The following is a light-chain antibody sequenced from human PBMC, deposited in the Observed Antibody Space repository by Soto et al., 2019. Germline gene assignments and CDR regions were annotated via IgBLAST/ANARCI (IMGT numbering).Light chain of an antibody. CDR3: QQYGSSPLT. Sequence: EIVLTQSPGTLSLSPGERATLSCRASQSVSSSYLAWYQQKPGQAPRLLIYGASSRATGIPDRFSGSGSGTDFTLTISRLAPAAFSVYYCQQYGSSPLTFGGGTKVEIK. V-gene: IGKV3-20*01. J-gene: IGKJ4*01. CDR1: QSVSSSY. CDR2: GAS.